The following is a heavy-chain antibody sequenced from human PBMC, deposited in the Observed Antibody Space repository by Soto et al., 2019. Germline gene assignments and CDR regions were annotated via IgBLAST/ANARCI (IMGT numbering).Heavy chain of an antibody. CDR3: ARHQTNYGDYSYYGMDV. Sequence: GESLKISCKGSGYSFTSYWIGWVRQMPGKGLEWMGIIYPGDSDTRYSPSFQGQVTISADKSISTAYLQWSSLKASDTAMYYCARHQTNYGDYSYYGMDVWGQGPTVTVS. V-gene: IGHV5-51*01. J-gene: IGHJ6*02. D-gene: IGHD4-17*01. CDR2: IYPGDSDT. CDR1: GYSFTSYW.